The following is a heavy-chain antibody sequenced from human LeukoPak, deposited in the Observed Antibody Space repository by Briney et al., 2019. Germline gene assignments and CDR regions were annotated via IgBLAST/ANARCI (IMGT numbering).Heavy chain of an antibody. V-gene: IGHV3-33*06. CDR3: AKDSSAYSGSYYDY. Sequence: TGGSLRLSCAASGFTFSSHGMHWVRQSPGKGLEWVAVIWYDGSNKYYADSVKGRSTISRDNSKNTLYLQMNSLRAEDTAIYYCAKDSSAYSGSYYDYWGQGTLVTVSS. CDR1: GFTFSSHG. J-gene: IGHJ4*02. CDR2: IWYDGSNK. D-gene: IGHD1-26*01.